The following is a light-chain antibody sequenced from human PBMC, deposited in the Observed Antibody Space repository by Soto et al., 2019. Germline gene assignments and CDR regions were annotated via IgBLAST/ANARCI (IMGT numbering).Light chain of an antibody. V-gene: IGLV2-23*02. CDR3: CSYAGSSTSVV. CDR1: SSDVGSYNL. CDR2: EVS. Sequence: QSALTQPASVSGSPGQSITISCTGTSSDVGSYNLVSWYQQHPGKAPKLMIYEVSKRPSGVSNRFSGSNSGNTASLTISGLQAEDEADYYCCSYAGSSTSVVFGGGTKLTVL. J-gene: IGLJ2*01.